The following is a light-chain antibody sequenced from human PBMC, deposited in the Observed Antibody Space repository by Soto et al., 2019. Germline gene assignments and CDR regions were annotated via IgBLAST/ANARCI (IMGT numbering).Light chain of an antibody. J-gene: IGKJ4*01. CDR1: QSISVC. CDR2: KAS. V-gene: IGKV1-5*03. Sequence: DIQMTQSPSTLSASVGDRVTITCRASQSISVCLAWYQQKPGKAPKLLIYKASGLQSGVPSRFSGSGSGAEFTLTISGLQTDDFATYYCQQYDSYSTLTFGGGTKVDIK. CDR3: QQYDSYSTLT.